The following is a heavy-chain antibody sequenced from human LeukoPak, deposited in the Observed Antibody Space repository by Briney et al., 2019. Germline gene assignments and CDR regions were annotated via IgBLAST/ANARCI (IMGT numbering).Heavy chain of an antibody. D-gene: IGHD2-2*01. CDR3: ARADCSSTSCSNWFDP. V-gene: IGHV1-8*01. J-gene: IGHJ5*02. CDR1: GYTFTSYD. Sequence: GAPVKVSCKASGYTFTSYDINWVRQATGQGLEWMGWMNPNSGNTGYAQKFQGRATMTRNTSISTAYMGLSSLRSEDTAVYYCARADCSSTSCSNWFDPWGQGTLVTVSS. CDR2: MNPNSGNT.